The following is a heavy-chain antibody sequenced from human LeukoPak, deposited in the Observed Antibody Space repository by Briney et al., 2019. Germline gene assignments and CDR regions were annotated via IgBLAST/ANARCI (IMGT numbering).Heavy chain of an antibody. J-gene: IGHJ5*02. CDR1: GGSFSGYY. V-gene: IGHV4-34*01. Sequence: SETLSLACAVYGGSFSGYYWSWIRQPPGKGLEWSGEINRSGSTNYNPSLKSRVTISVDTSRNQFSLKLSSVTAADTAVYYCATNPGGYCSSTNCYGEAPWGQGTLVTVSS. CDR3: ATNPGGYCSSTNCYGEAP. CDR2: INRSGST. D-gene: IGHD2-2*01.